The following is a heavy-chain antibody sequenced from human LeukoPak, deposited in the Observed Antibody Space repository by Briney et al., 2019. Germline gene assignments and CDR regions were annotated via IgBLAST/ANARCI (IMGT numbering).Heavy chain of an antibody. D-gene: IGHD2-2*01. V-gene: IGHV5-51*01. Sequence: GESLKICCKGSGYSFTSYWIGWVRKMPGKGLEWMGIIYPGDSDTRYSPSFQGQVTISADKSISTAYLQWSSLKASDTAMYYCARRLYCSSTTCYYFDHWGQGTLVTVSS. CDR3: ARRLYCSSTTCYYFDH. CDR1: GYSFTSYW. CDR2: IYPGDSDT. J-gene: IGHJ4*02.